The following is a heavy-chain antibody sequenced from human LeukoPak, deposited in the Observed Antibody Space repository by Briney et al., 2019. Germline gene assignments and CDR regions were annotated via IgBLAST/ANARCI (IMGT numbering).Heavy chain of an antibody. J-gene: IGHJ4*02. V-gene: IGHV1-2*02. CDR1: GYTFTGYY. Sequence: ASVKVSCKASGYTFTGYYMHWVRQAAGQGLEWMGWINPNSGGTNYAQKFQGRVTMTRDTSISTAYMELSRLRSDDTAVYYCARDRGYSSSYFDYWGQGTLVTVCS. D-gene: IGHD6-13*01. CDR3: ARDRGYSSSYFDY. CDR2: INPNSGGT.